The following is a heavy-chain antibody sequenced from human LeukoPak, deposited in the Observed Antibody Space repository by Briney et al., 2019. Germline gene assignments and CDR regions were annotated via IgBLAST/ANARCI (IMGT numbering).Heavy chain of an antibody. J-gene: IGHJ3*02. Sequence: GGSLRLSCAASGFTFSSYAMSWVRQVPGKGLEWVSAISGSGGSTYYADSVKGRFTISRDNSKNTLYLQMNSLRAEDTAVYYCAKDLEIQLWLNPLDAFDIWGQGTMVTVSS. CDR2: ISGSGGST. CDR3: AKDLEIQLWLNPLDAFDI. D-gene: IGHD5-18*01. CDR1: GFTFSSYA. V-gene: IGHV3-23*01.